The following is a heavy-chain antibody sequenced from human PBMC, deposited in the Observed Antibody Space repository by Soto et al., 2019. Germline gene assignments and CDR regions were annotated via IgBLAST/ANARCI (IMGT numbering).Heavy chain of an antibody. J-gene: IGHJ6*02. D-gene: IGHD3-16*01. CDR3: ARDNRGGLGYYYYGMDV. V-gene: IGHV3-30-3*01. Sequence: PGGSLRLSCAASGFTFSSYAMHWVRQAPGKGLEWVAVISYDGSNKYYADSVKGRLTISRDNSKNTLYLQMNSLRAEDTAVYYCARDNRGGLGYYYYGMDVWGQGTTVTVSS. CDR1: GFTFSSYA. CDR2: ISYDGSNK.